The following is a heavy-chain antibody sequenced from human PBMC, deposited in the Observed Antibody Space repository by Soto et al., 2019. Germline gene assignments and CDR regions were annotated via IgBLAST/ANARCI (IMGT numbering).Heavy chain of an antibody. CDR2: ISGGGSDT. V-gene: IGHV3-23*01. D-gene: IGHD3-3*01. Sequence: EVHLLESGGGLVQPGGSLRLSCSASGFTFRSYAMSWVRQAPGKGLEWVSGISGGGSDTYYSDSVRGRFTISRDNSKNTLYLQMNSVRVEDSAVYFCAKDDSLEWFFPLDAWGQGTLVTVSS. CDR3: AKDDSLEWFFPLDA. J-gene: IGHJ5*02. CDR1: GFTFRSYA.